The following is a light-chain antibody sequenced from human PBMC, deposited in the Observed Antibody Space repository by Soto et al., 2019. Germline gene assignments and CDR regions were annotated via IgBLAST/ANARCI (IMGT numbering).Light chain of an antibody. Sequence: DIQMTQSPSSLSASVGDRVTITCRASQGVSAYLLWYQQRQGRAPKLLIYAASNLLSGVPSRFSGRGSGTDFTFTISSLQPEDIETYYCQQYDNLPITFGQGTRLEIK. J-gene: IGKJ5*01. V-gene: IGKV1-33*01. CDR1: QGVSAY. CDR3: QQYDNLPIT. CDR2: AAS.